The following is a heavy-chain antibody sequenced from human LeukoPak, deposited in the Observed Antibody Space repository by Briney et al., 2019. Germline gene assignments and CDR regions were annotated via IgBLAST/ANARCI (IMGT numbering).Heavy chain of an antibody. CDR2: ISGSGGST. Sequence: GGSLRLSCAASGFTFSSYAMSWVRQAPGKGLEWVSAISGSGGSTYYADSVKGRFTISRDNSKNTLYLQMNSLRAEDTAVYYCAKKDIVPMVYAPPPDYYYGMDVWGQGTTVTVSS. J-gene: IGHJ6*02. CDR1: GFTFSSYA. V-gene: IGHV3-23*01. CDR3: AKKDIVPMVYAPPPDYYYGMDV. D-gene: IGHD2-8*01.